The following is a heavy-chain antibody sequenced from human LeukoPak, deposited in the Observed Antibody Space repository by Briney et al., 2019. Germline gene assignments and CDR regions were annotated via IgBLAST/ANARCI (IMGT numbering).Heavy chain of an antibody. J-gene: IGHJ4*02. CDR2: ITRSSNYR. D-gene: IGHD3-22*01. Sequence: GGSLRLSCTASGFTFSSYTMNWVRQAPGKGLEWVSSITRSSNYRYYSDSMKGRFTISRDNAKKSLYLQMNSLRAEDTAVYYCARALYDSSGYYSHFDYWGQGTLVTVSS. CDR1: GFTFSSYT. CDR3: ARALYDSSGYYSHFDY. V-gene: IGHV3-21*01.